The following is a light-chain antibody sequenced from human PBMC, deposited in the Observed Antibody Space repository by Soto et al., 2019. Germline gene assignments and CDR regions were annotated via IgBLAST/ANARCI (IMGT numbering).Light chain of an antibody. J-gene: IGKJ1*01. Sequence: DIQMTQSPSSLSASVGDRVTITCRASQTIRRYLNWYQQKPGKPPKFLIYEASSLQSGVPSRFSGGGSGTDFTLTISGLQPEDFATYYCQESYSPLWGTCGQGTKVTIK. V-gene: IGKV1-39*01. CDR2: EAS. CDR1: QTIRRY. CDR3: QESYSPLWGT.